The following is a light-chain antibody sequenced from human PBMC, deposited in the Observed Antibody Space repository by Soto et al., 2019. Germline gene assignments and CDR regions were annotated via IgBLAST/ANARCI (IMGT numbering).Light chain of an antibody. CDR3: SSYTSSSNYV. V-gene: IGLV2-14*01. J-gene: IGLJ1*01. CDR1: SSDVGGYNY. CDR2: EVS. Sequence: QSALTQPASVSGSPGQSTTISCTGTSSDVGGYNYVSWYQQHPGKAPKLMIYEVSNRPSGVSNRFSGSKSGNTASLTISGLQAEDEADHYCSSYTSSSNYVFGTGTKVTVL.